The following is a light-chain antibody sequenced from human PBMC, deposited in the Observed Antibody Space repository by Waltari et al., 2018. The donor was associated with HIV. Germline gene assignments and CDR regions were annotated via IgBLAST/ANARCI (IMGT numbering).Light chain of an antibody. Sequence: QSVLTQPPSASGPPGQRVTIACSRSSSHFRTKPVSWYQQDPGTAPKLLIYNNNHRPSGVPDRFSGSKSGTSASLAISGLQSEDEADYYCAACDDSLNGYVFGTGTKVTVL. CDR3: AACDDSLNGYV. J-gene: IGLJ1*01. CDR2: NNN. CDR1: SSHFRTKP. V-gene: IGLV1-44*01.